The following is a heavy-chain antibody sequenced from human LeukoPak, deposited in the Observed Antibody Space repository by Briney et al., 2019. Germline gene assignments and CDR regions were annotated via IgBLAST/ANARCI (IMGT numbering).Heavy chain of an antibody. CDR3: ARDSNCSGGSCYLDY. J-gene: IGHJ4*02. D-gene: IGHD2-15*01. V-gene: IGHV4-59*01. CDR2: IYYSGST. Sequence: SETLSLTWTVSGGSISRYYWSWIRQPPGKGLEWIGYIYYSGSTNYNPSLTSRVTISVDTSKNQFSLKLSSVTAADTAVYYCARDSNCSGGSCYLDYWGQGTLVTVSS. CDR1: GGSISRYY.